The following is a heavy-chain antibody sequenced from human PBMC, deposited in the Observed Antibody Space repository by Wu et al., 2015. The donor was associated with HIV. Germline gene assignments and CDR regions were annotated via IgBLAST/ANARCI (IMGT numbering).Heavy chain of an antibody. Sequence: QVQLVQSGAEVKKPGASVKVSCKASGYTFTSYDINWVRQATGQGLEWMGWMNPNSGNTGYAQKFQGRVTMTRNTSISTAYMELSSLRSEDTAVYYCARVVAGYSSGWYYWFDPWGQGTLVTVSS. CDR2: MNPNSGNT. V-gene: IGHV1-8*01. CDR3: ARVVAGYSSGWYYWFDP. J-gene: IGHJ5*02. D-gene: IGHD6-19*01. CDR1: GYTFTSYD.